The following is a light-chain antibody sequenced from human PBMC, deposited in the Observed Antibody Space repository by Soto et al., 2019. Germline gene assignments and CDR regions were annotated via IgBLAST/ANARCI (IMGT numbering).Light chain of an antibody. CDR2: GNT. CDR1: SSNIGAGYD. V-gene: IGLV1-40*01. CDR3: LSFDSSLSVV. J-gene: IGLJ2*01. Sequence: QAVVTQPPSVSGAPGQRVTISCTGSSSNIGAGYDVHWYQQLPGRAPKLLIYGNTNRPSGVPDRFSGSKSGTSASLAITGLQDEDEDDYYCLSFDSSLSVVFGGGTKLTVL.